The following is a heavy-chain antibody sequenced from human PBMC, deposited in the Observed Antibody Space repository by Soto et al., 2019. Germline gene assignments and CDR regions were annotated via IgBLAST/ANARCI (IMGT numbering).Heavy chain of an antibody. CDR2: ISGDGSST. CDR3: ARGMPAQRYFDL. D-gene: IGHD2-2*01. CDR1: GFTFSSHW. Sequence: EGSLRLSCAASGFTFSSHWMYWVRQAPGKGLVCVSRISGDGSSTSHADSVKGRFTISRDSAKNTLYLQMNSLRAEDTAVYYCARGMPAQRYFDLWGRGTLVTVSS. V-gene: IGHV3-74*01. J-gene: IGHJ2*01.